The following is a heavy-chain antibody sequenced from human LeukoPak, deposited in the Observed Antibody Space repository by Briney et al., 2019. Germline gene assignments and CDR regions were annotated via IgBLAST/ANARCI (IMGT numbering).Heavy chain of an antibody. CDR3: ARAGPWSSSGWFHFDN. CDR1: GGSVSSGSYY. CDR2: MYYSGTT. J-gene: IGHJ4*02. D-gene: IGHD6-19*01. Sequence: SETLSLTCTVSGGSVSSGSYYWSWIRQTPGKGLDWIAYMYYSGTTTYNPSLKSRVTISVDASKNQFSLRLSSVTAADTAVYYCARAGPWSSSGWFHFDNWGQGTVVTVSS. V-gene: IGHV4-61*01.